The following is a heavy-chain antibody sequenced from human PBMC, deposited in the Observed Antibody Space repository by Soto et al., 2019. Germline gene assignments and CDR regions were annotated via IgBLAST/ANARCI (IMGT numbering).Heavy chain of an antibody. V-gene: IGHV3-30*18. CDR1: GFTFSSYG. J-gene: IGHJ6*02. CDR2: ISYDGYNK. CDR3: AKDHSSIVGATSDFYAYGMDV. D-gene: IGHD1-26*01. Sequence: QVQLAESGGGVVQPGRSLRLSCAASGFTFSSYGMHWVRQAPGKGLEWVAVISYDGYNKYYADSVKGRFTISRDNYKNSLDLQMNSLGEEDEAVCYCAKDHSSIVGATSDFYAYGMDVWGQGTTVTVSS.